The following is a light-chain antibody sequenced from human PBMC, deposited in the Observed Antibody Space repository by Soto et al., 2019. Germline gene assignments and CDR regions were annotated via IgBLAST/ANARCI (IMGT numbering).Light chain of an antibody. J-gene: IGKJ2*01. CDR3: QQYGSSPYT. CDR1: QIVSSTY. V-gene: IGKV3-20*01. CDR2: GAS. Sequence: EIVLTQSPGTLSLSPGERATLSCRASQIVSSTYLAWYQQRLGQAPRLLISGASSRATGIPDRFSGSGSGTDFTLTISGLEPEDFAVYYCQQYGSSPYTFGQGTKLEIK.